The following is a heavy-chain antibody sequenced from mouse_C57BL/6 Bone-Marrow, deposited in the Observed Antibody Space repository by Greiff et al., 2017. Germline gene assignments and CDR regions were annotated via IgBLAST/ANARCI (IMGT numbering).Heavy chain of an antibody. J-gene: IGHJ4*01. D-gene: IGHD2-3*01. Sequence: VQLQQSGAELVKPGASVKLSCKASGYTFTEYSIHWVKQRSGQGLEWIGWFYSGSGSLSYNEKFKDKATLTADKSSSTVTMELRRLTSEDTAVYICTRHEGPHDDCYLYAMDYWGQGTSVTVSS. CDR3: TRHEGPHDDCYLYAMDY. V-gene: IGHV1-62-2*01. CDR2: FYSGSGSL. CDR1: GYTFTEYS.